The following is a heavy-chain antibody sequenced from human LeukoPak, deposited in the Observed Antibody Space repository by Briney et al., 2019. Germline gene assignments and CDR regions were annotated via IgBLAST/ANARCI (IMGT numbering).Heavy chain of an antibody. CDR3: VRGSSANYDT. D-gene: IGHD4/OR15-4a*01. J-gene: IGHJ5*02. CDR2: ITRSGDNT. V-gene: IGHV3-23*01. CDR1: GFTFDDCA. Sequence: GRSLRLSCAASGFTFDDCAMHWVRQAPGKGLEWVSSITRSGDNTYYADSVKGRFTISRDNTKNTLHLQVNSLRAEDTAVYYCVRGSSANYDTWGQGTLVTVSS.